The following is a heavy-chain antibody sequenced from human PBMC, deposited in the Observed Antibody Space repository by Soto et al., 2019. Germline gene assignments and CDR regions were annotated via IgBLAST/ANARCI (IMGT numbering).Heavy chain of an antibody. D-gene: IGHD3-22*01. J-gene: IGHJ3*02. V-gene: IGHV3-23*01. CDR2: ISGSGGST. CDR3: AKTYDSSGSLGAFDI. Sequence: PGGSLRLSCAASGFTFSSYAMSWVRQAPGKGLEWVSAISGSGGSTYYADSVKGRFTISRDNSKNTLYLQMNSLRAEDTAVYYRAKTYDSSGSLGAFDIWGQGTMVTVSS. CDR1: GFTFSSYA.